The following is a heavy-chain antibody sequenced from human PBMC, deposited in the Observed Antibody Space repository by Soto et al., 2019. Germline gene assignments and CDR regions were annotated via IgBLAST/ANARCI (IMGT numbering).Heavy chain of an antibody. CDR1: GFTFSSYV. CDR2: ISGSGGST. V-gene: IGHV3-23*01. Sequence: LRLSCAASASGFTFSSYVMSWVRQAPGKGLGWVSAISGSGGSTYYADSVKGRFTISRDNSKNTLYLQMNSLRAEDTAVYYCATTAAGFDYWGQGTLVTVSS. CDR3: ATTAAGFDY. D-gene: IGHD6-13*01. J-gene: IGHJ4*02.